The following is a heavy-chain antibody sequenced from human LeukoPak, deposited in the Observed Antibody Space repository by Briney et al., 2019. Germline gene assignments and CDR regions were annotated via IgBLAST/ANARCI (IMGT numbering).Heavy chain of an antibody. CDR3: ARDAGRAGDAFDI. CDR1: GFTFRSYW. CDR2: IKKEVSEK. D-gene: IGHD1-26*01. J-gene: IGHJ3*02. V-gene: IGHV3-7*03. Sequence: GGSLRLTCAASGFTFRSYWMSWVRQAPGNGLEWVASIKKEVSEKYYVDSVKGRFTVSRDNAKNSLYLQMNSLRVEDTAMYYCARDAGRAGDAFDIWGQGTMVTVSS.